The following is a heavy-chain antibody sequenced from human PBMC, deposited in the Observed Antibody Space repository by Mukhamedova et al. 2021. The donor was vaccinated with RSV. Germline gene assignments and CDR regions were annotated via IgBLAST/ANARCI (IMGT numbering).Heavy chain of an antibody. J-gene: IGHJ6*03. CDR2: IIPILGIA. Sequence: GLEWMGGIIPILGIANYAQKFQGRVTITADESTSTAYMELSSLRSEDTAVYYCARSSLGVVIATNYYYYMDVWGQGTTVPVSS. V-gene: IGHV1-69*10. CDR3: ARSSLGVVIATNYYYYMDV. D-gene: IGHD2-21*01.